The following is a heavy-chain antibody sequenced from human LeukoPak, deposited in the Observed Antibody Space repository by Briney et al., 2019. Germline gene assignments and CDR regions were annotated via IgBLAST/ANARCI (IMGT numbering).Heavy chain of an antibody. CDR1: GFTFGDYA. CDR2: IRSEGFGGTT. V-gene: IGHV3-49*03. CDR3: TRAPSSAHPYYFEY. D-gene: IGHD6-25*01. J-gene: IGHJ4*02. Sequence: GGSLRLSCTASGFTFGDYAMSWFRQAPGKGLEWVGFIRSEGFGGTTEYAASVKGRFTISRDDSKNIAYLQMNSLKIEDTAVYYCTRAPSSAHPYYFEYWGQGTPVTVSS.